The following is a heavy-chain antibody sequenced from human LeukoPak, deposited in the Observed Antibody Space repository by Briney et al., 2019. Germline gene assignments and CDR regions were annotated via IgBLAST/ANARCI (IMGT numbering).Heavy chain of an antibody. D-gene: IGHD3-10*01. J-gene: IGHJ4*02. V-gene: IGHV3-23*01. CDR2: ITISGATT. CDR1: GFTFSSYA. CDR3: ATYGSGIYYRKAFDY. Sequence: GGSLRLSCAASGFTFSSYAMSWVRQAPGKGLEWVSSITISGATTYYADSVKGRLTISRDNSKTTLYLQMNSLRAEDTAVYYCATYGSGIYYRKAFDYWGQGTLVTVSS.